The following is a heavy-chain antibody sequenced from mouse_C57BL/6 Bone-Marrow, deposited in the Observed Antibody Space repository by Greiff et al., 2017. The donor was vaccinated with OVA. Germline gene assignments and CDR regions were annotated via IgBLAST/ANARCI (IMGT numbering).Heavy chain of an antibody. CDR3: ARDRYAMDY. Sequence: QVQLKESGAELVRPGTSVKVSCKASGYAFTNYLIEWVKQRPGQGLEWIGVINPGSGGTNYNEKFKGKATLTADKSSSTAYMQLSSLTSEDSAVYFCARDRYAMDYWGQGTSVTVSS. V-gene: IGHV1-54*01. CDR2: INPGSGGT. CDR1: GYAFTNYL. J-gene: IGHJ4*01.